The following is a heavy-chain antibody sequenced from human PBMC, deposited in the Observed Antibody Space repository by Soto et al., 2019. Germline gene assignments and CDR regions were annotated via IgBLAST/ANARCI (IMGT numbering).Heavy chain of an antibody. CDR2: IYHSGST. V-gene: IGHV4-4*02. D-gene: IGHD2-15*01. CDR1: VGSISSSNW. Sequence: QVQLQESGPGLVKPSGTLSLTCAVSVGSISSSNWWSWVRQPPGKGLEWIGEIYHSGSTNYNPFLKGRVTISVDKSKNQVPLKLSSVTAADTAVYYCARQSRVVRWGYFDYWGQGTLVTVSS. CDR3: ARQSRVVRWGYFDY. J-gene: IGHJ4*02.